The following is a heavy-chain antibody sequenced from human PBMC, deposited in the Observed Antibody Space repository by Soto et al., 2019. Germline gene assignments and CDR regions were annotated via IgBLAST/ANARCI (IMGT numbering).Heavy chain of an antibody. D-gene: IGHD3-3*01. CDR2: FDPEDGET. J-gene: IGHJ4*02. Sequence: GASVKVSCKVSGYTLTELSMHWVRQAPGKGLEWMGGFDPEDGETIYAQKFQGRVTMTEDTSASTAYMELSSLRSEDTAVYYCAGLVLRFLEWLPEYYFDYWGQGTLVTVSS. CDR3: AGLVLRFLEWLPEYYFDY. V-gene: IGHV1-24*01. CDR1: GYTLTELS.